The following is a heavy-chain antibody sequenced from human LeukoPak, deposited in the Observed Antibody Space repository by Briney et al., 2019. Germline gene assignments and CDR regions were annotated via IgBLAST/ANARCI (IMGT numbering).Heavy chain of an antibody. Sequence: PSETLSLTCTVSGGSISSSSYYWGWIRQPPGKGLEWIGSICYSGSTYYNPSLKSRVTISVDTSKNQFSLKLSSVTAADTAVYYCAGPAAYCGGDCYVDYWGQGTLVTVSS. CDR3: AGPAAYCGGDCYVDY. D-gene: IGHD2-21*02. CDR2: ICYSGST. V-gene: IGHV4-39*01. J-gene: IGHJ4*02. CDR1: GGSISSSSYY.